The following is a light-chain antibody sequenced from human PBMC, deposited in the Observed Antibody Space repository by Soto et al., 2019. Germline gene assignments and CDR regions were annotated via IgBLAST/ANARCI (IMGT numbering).Light chain of an antibody. J-gene: IGKJ1*01. V-gene: IGKV3-20*01. CDR2: GAS. CDR1: QSVNSNY. CDR3: QQYGSSRT. Sequence: EIVLTQSPGTLSLSPGERATLSCRASQSVNSNYLTWYQQKPGQAPRLLISGASTRAAGIPDRFSGSGSGTDFTLTISGLEPEDFAVYYCQQYGSSRTFGKGTKVEI.